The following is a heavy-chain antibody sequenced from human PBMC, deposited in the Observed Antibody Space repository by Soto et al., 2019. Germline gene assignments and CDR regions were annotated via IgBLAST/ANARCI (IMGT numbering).Heavy chain of an antibody. Sequence: SETLSLTCTVSGGSISSGDYYWSWIRQPPGKGLEWIGYIYYSGSTYYNPSLKSRVTISVDTSKNQFSLKLSSVTAADTAVYYCARYCSGGRCYSYYFDYWGQGTLVTVSS. J-gene: IGHJ4*02. CDR3: ARYCSGGRCYSYYFDY. D-gene: IGHD2-15*01. CDR1: GGSISSGDYY. V-gene: IGHV4-30-4*01. CDR2: IYYSGST.